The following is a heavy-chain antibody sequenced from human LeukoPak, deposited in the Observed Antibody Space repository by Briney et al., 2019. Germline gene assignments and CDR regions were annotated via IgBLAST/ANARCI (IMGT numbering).Heavy chain of an antibody. Sequence: GGSLRLSCAASGFTFSSYGMHWVRQAPGKGLEWVANIKQDGSEKYYVDSVKGRFTISRDNAKNSLYLQMNSLRAEDTAVYYCARAHYDFWSGSDYWGQGTLVTVSS. J-gene: IGHJ4*02. V-gene: IGHV3-7*01. D-gene: IGHD3-3*01. CDR1: GFTFSSYG. CDR3: ARAHYDFWSGSDY. CDR2: IKQDGSEK.